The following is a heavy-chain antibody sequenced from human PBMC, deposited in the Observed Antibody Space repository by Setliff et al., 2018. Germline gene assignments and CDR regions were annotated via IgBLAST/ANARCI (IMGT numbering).Heavy chain of an antibody. V-gene: IGHV4-34*01. D-gene: IGHD3-9*01. Sequence: SETLSLTCVVYGDSFSDYYWSWIRQPPGKGMEWIGSVYYSGYTYYNPSLQSRVTISVDMSKNQFSMKLTSVTAADTAVYYCAKERYFDWFFENWGQGTLVTVSS. CDR2: VYYSGYT. J-gene: IGHJ4*02. CDR1: GDSFSDYY. CDR3: AKERYFDWFFEN.